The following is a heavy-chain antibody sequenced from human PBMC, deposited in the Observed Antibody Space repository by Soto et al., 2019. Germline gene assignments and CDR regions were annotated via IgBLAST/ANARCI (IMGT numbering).Heavy chain of an antibody. CDR1: EFTFSNHA. Sequence: GGSLRLSCAASEFTFSNHAMSWVRQAPGKGQEWVSGISGSGGTTYYADSVKGRFTISRENSENTPYLQMNSLRAEDTAVYHYAKGPAPSGGFDRRSQWGQGT. J-gene: IGHJ4*02. CDR2: ISGSGGTT. CDR3: AKGPAPSGGFDRRSQ. V-gene: IGHV3-23*01. D-gene: IGHD5-12*01.